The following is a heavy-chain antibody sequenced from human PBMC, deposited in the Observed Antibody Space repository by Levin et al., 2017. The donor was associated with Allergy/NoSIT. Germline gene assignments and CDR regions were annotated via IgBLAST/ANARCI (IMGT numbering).Heavy chain of an antibody. CDR3: ARDISFGAGSH. CDR1: GYTFSSHG. D-gene: IGHD4/OR15-4a*01. Sequence: AGGSLRLSCAASGYTFSSHGMHWVRQAPGKGLEWVALIWYDGSKTNYADSVKGRFTISRDDSKSTLFLQMNSLTAEDTAVYYCARDISFGAGSHWGQGSLVTVSS. V-gene: IGHV3-33*01. J-gene: IGHJ4*02. CDR2: IWYDGSKT.